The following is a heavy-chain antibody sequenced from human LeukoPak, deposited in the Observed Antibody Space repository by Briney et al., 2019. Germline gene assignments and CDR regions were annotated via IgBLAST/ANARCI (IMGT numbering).Heavy chain of an antibody. V-gene: IGHV1-8*01. CDR3: ARKGLLGSGKPWFDP. J-gene: IGHJ5*02. CDR2: MNPNSGNT. Sequence: ASVKVSCKASGYTFTSYDINWVRQASGQGLEWMGWMNPNSGNTASAQKFQGRVTMTTNTSISTAYMELTGLRSEDTAMHFCARKGLLGSGKPWFDPWGQGTLVTVSP. D-gene: IGHD2-15*01. CDR1: GYTFTSYD.